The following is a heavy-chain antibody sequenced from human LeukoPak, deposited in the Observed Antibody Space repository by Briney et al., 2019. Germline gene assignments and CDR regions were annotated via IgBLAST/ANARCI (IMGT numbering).Heavy chain of an antibody. V-gene: IGHV3-23*01. CDR1: GFAFSSYA. D-gene: IGHD5-12*01. J-gene: IGHJ4*02. Sequence: GGSLRLSCAASGFAFSSYAMSWVRQAPGKGLEWVSAISGSGANTNYAGSVKGRFTISRDNSKYTLYLEMNSLRADDTAVYYCAKDLSGSFDYWGQGTLVTVSS. CDR2: ISGSGANT. CDR3: AKDLSGSFDY.